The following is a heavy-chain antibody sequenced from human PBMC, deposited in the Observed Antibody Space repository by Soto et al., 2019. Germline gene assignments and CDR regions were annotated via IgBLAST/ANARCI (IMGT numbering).Heavy chain of an antibody. CDR1: GFTFNIFA. CDR3: AREGSSSGPDYEY. CDR2: ISSSSSTI. D-gene: IGHD3-22*01. J-gene: IGHJ4*02. Sequence: GGSLRLSCAAFGFTFNIFAMGWVRQPPGQGLEWVSYISSSSSTIYYADSVKGRFTISRDNAKNLIYLQMNSLKTEDTAVYYYAREGSSSGPDYEYWGQGTLVTVSS. V-gene: IGHV3-48*01.